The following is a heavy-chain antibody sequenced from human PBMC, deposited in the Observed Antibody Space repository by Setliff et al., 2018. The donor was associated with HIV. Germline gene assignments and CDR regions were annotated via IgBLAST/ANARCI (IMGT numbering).Heavy chain of an antibody. CDR1: GGSISSGGYY. CDR2: INESGTT. J-gene: IGHJ4*02. Sequence: SETLSLTCTVSGGSISSGGYYWSWIRQPPGKGLEWIGEINESGTTNYNPSLDSRLFISVDTSKAHFSLKLNSVTAADTAVYYCARGRQGPYYYDSSGFSRGRYFDYWGQGTLVTVSS. V-gene: IGHV4-39*02. D-gene: IGHD3-22*01. CDR3: ARGRQGPYYYDSSGFSRGRYFDY.